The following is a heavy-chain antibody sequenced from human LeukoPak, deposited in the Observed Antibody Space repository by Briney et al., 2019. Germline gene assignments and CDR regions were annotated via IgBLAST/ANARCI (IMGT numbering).Heavy chain of an antibody. CDR1: GFTFSSYW. CDR2: INTDGSST. D-gene: IGHD6-13*01. CDR3: ARAGDSNRYYFDY. Sequence: GGSLRLSCAASGFTFSSYWMHWARQAPGKGLVWDSRINTDGSSTSYADSVKGRFTISRDNAKNTLYLQMNSLRAEDTAVYYCARAGDSNRYYFDYWGQGTLVTVSS. V-gene: IGHV3-74*01. J-gene: IGHJ4*02.